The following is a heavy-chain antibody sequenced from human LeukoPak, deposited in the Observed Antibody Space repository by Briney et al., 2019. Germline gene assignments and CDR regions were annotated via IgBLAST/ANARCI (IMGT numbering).Heavy chain of an antibody. V-gene: IGHV3-21*01. Sequence: KPGGSLRLSCAASGFTFSSYSMNWVRQAPGKGLEWVSSISSSSSYIYYADSVKGRFTISRDNAKNSLYLQMNSLRAEDTAVYYCARARGWYLAVDIWGQGTMVTVSS. D-gene: IGHD6-19*01. CDR2: ISSSSSYI. CDR3: ARARGWYLAVDI. CDR1: GFTFSSYS. J-gene: IGHJ3*02.